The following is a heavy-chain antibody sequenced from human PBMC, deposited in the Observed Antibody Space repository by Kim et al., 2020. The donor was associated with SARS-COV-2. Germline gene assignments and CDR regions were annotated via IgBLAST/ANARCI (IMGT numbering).Heavy chain of an antibody. V-gene: IGHV3-11*01. J-gene: IGHJ3*02. Sequence: GGSLRLSCAASGFTFSDYYMIWIRQAPGKGLEWVSYISSSGSTIYYADSVKGRFTISRDNAKNSLYLQMNSLRAEDTAVYYCARYARHITIFGVVDHAFDIWGQGTMVTVSS. CDR2: ISSSGSTI. CDR1: GFTFSDYY. CDR3: ARYARHITIFGVVDHAFDI. D-gene: IGHD3-3*01.